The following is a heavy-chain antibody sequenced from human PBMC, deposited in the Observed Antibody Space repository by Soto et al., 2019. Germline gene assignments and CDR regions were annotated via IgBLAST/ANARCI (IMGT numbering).Heavy chain of an antibody. J-gene: IGHJ6*02. D-gene: IGHD3-3*01. CDR1: GFTFSGSA. CDR2: IRSKANSYAT. V-gene: IGHV3-73*01. CDR3: TRHTYYDFWDYGMDV. Sequence: GGSLRLSCAASGFTFSGSAMHWVRQASGKGLEWVGRIRSKANSYATAYAASVKGRFTISRDDSKNTAYLQMNSLKTEDTAVYYCTRHTYYDFWDYGMDVWGQGTTVTVSS.